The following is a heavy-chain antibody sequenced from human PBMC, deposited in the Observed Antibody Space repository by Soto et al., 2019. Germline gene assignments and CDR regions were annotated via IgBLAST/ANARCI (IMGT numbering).Heavy chain of an antibody. V-gene: IGHV1-2*02. CDR3: ARLTYYYGSGSPFFDY. J-gene: IGHJ4*02. Sequence: ASVKVSCKASGYTFTGYYMHWVRQAPGQGLEWMGWINPNSGGTNYAQKFQGRVTMTRDTSISTAYMELSRLRSDDTAVYYCARLTYYYGSGSPFFDYWGQGTLVTVSS. CDR2: INPNSGGT. D-gene: IGHD3-10*01. CDR1: GYTFTGYY.